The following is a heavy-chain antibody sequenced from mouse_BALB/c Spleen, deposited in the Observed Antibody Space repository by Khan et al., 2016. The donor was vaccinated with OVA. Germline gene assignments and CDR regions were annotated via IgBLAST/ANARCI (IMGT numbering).Heavy chain of an antibody. V-gene: IGHV1-80*01. CDR2: IYPGDGDS. D-gene: IGHD2-3*01. J-gene: IGHJ3*01. CDR3: AREGYDGYYRAWFAY. CDR1: GHAFSDYW. Sequence: QVQLKQSGAELVRPGSSVKISCKASGHAFSDYWMNWVKQRPGQGLEWIGQIYPGDGDSNYNGKFKGKATLTVDKASSTAYMQLSSLTSEDSAVYFCAREGYDGYYRAWFAYWGQGTLVTVSA.